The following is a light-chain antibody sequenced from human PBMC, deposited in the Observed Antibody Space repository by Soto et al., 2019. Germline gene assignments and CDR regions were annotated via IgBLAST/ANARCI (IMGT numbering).Light chain of an antibody. CDR1: SSDVVTYNL. Sequence: QSALTQPASVSGSPGQSINISCTGTSSDVVTYNLVSWYQQHPGKAPTVLIYEGTKRPSGVSNRFSGSKSGNTASLTISGLQAEDEADYYCSSYTSSSTVVFGGGTKLTVL. CDR2: EGT. CDR3: SSYTSSSTVV. V-gene: IGLV2-14*02. J-gene: IGLJ2*01.